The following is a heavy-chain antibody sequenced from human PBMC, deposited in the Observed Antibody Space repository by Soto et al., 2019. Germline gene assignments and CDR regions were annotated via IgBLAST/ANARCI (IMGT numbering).Heavy chain of an antibody. V-gene: IGHV3-11*01. D-gene: IGHD7-27*01. J-gene: IGHJ4*02. Sequence: LVESGGALVKPGGSLRRSCAASGFIFRDWFMSWIRQAPGKGLEWISYISKDSGRATRYADSVKGRFAISRDNATNALFLQVKNLTVEDTAVYYCAKENWATPDSWGQGTLVTVSS. CDR3: AKENWATPDS. CDR2: ISKDSGRAT. CDR1: GFIFRDWF.